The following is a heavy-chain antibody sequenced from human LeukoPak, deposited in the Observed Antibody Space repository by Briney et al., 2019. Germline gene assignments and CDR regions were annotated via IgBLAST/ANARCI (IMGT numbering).Heavy chain of an antibody. J-gene: IGHJ4*02. CDR1: GLTFSSYA. D-gene: IGHD6-13*01. Sequence: GGSLRLSCAAFGLTFSSYAMSWVRQAPGKGLEWVSAISGSGGSTYYADSVKGRFTISRDNSKNTLYLQMNSLRAEDTAVYYCAKAYSSSWYYYVIGYWGQGTLVTVSS. CDR3: AKAYSSSWYYYVIGY. V-gene: IGHV3-23*01. CDR2: ISGSGGST.